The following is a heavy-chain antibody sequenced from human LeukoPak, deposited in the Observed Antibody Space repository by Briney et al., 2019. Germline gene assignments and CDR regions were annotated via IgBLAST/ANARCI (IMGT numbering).Heavy chain of an antibody. D-gene: IGHD2-2*01. J-gene: IGHJ4*02. CDR1: GFTFSSYG. CDR3: LACYRSIPCY. V-gene: IGHV3-30*02. CDR2: IRYDGSNK. Sequence: QPGGSLRLSCAASGFTFSSYGMHWVRQAPGKGLEWVAFIRYDGSNKYYADSVKGRFTISRDNSKNTLNLQMSSLRADDTAVYYCLACYRSIPCYWGQGTLVTVSS.